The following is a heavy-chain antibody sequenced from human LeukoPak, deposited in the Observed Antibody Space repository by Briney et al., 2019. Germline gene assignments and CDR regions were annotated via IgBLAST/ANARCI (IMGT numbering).Heavy chain of an antibody. D-gene: IGHD3-22*01. CDR1: GGTFSSYA. CDR2: IIPIFGTA. CDR3: ARSHYYDSSGYYYAVDY. V-gene: IGHV1-69*05. J-gene: IGHJ4*02. Sequence: ASVKVSCKASGGTFSSYAISWVRQAPGQGLEWMGGIIPIFGTANYAQKFQGRVTITTDESTSTAYMELSSLRSEDTAVYYCARSHYYDSSGYYYAVDYWGQGTLVTVSP.